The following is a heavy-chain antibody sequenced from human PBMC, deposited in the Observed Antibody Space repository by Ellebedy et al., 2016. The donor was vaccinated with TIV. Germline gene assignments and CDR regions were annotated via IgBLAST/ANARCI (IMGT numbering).Heavy chain of an antibody. CDR2: ISAYNGNT. D-gene: IGHD1-26*01. Sequence: ASVKVSCXASGYTFTGYYMHWVRQAPGQGLEWMGWISAYNGNTNYAQKFQGRVTMTRDTSISTAYMELSRLRSDDTAVYYSARGKWELLWGDYWGQGTLVTVSS. V-gene: IGHV1-2*02. CDR3: ARGKWELLWGDY. CDR1: GYTFTGYY. J-gene: IGHJ4*02.